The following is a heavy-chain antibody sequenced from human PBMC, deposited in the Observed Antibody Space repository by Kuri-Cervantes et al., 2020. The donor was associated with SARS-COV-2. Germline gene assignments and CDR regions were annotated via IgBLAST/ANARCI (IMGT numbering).Heavy chain of an antibody. CDR3: AKGGSILATINRWASS. CDR2: ISGSGDDT. Sequence: GGSLRLSCAASGLSFSNCAMSWVRQAPGKGLEWVSSISGSGDDTHYADSVKGRFTISRDNSKNTLYLQMSSLRAEDTAVYYCAKGGSILATINRWASSWGQGTLVTVSS. V-gene: IGHV3-23*01. CDR1: GLSFSNCA. J-gene: IGHJ5*02. D-gene: IGHD5-12*01.